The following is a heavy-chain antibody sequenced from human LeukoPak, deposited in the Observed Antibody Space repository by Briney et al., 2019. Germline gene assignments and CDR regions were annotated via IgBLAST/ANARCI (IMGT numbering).Heavy chain of an antibody. D-gene: IGHD3-22*01. J-gene: IGHJ6*02. CDR1: GGSISSSSYY. CDR3: ARLSYYYDSSGYYYSSSHYYYYGMDV. Sequence: SETLSLTCTVSGGSISSSSYYWSWIRQPPGKGLEWIGYVYYSGSTNYNPSLKSRVSISVDTSKNQFSLKLSSVTAADTAVYYCARLSYYYDSSGYYYSSSHYYYYGMDVWGQGTTVTVSS. V-gene: IGHV4-61*05. CDR2: VYYSGST.